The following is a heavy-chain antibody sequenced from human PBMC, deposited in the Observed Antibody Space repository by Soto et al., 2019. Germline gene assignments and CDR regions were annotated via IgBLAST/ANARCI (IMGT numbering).Heavy chain of an antibody. Sequence: QVQLVQSGAEVTKPGASVKVSCKASGYTFTSNNIHWVRRAPGQGLEWMGRINPSSGGTIYAQKCQGRVSMTRDTSTSTVYMELSSLRSDDTAVYYGARDIAADGRGRWFDPWGQGSVVTVSS. CDR3: ARDIAADGRGRWFDP. CDR2: INPSSGGT. D-gene: IGHD6-13*01. J-gene: IGHJ5*02. CDR1: GYTFTSNN. V-gene: IGHV1-46*01.